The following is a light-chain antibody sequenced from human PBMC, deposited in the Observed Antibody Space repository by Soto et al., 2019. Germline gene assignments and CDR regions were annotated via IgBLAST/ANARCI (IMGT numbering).Light chain of an antibody. CDR3: CSYAGSYTLVV. Sequence: QSVLTQPRSVSGSPGQSVTISCTGTSSDVGGYNYVSWYQQHPGKAPKLMIYDVSKRPSGVPDRFSGSKSGNTASLTISVLHAEYEADYYCCSYAGSYTLVVFGGGTKLTVL. J-gene: IGLJ2*01. V-gene: IGLV2-11*01. CDR1: SSDVGGYNY. CDR2: DVS.